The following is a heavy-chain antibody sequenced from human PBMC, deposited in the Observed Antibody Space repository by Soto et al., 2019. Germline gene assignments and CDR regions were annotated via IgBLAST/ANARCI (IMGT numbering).Heavy chain of an antibody. Sequence: PGGSLRLSCAASGCTFSSYWMHWFRQAPGKGLVWVSRINSDGSSTSYADSVKGRFTISRDNAKNTLYLQMNSLRAEDTAVYYCARTSFQQDIDYWGQGTLVTVSS. CDR2: INSDGSST. CDR3: ARTSFQQDIDY. V-gene: IGHV3-74*01. J-gene: IGHJ4*02. CDR1: GCTFSSYW. D-gene: IGHD6-13*01.